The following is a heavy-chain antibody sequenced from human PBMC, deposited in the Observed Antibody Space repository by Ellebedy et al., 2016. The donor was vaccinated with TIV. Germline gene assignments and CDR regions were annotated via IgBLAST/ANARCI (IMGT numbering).Heavy chain of an antibody. V-gene: IGHV3-7*03. CDR1: GFILSDHD. J-gene: IGHJ4*02. CDR3: VRGGARSSWYWRL. Sequence: GESLKISCAVSGFILSDHDMDWVRQAPGKGLEWVATIHKDGSERYYVDSVKGRFTVSRDNTRDMLFLEMSSLKADDTGIYYCVRGGARSSWYWRLWGQGTLVTVSA. CDR2: IHKDGSER. D-gene: IGHD6-13*01.